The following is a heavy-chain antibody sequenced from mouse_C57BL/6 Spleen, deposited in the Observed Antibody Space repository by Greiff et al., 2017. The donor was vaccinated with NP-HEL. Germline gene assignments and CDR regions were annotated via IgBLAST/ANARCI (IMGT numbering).Heavy chain of an antibody. CDR1: GFTFSDYG. J-gene: IGHJ4*01. V-gene: IGHV5-17*01. Sequence: EVKLVESGGGLVKPGGSLKLSCAASGFTFSDYGMHWVRQAPEKGLEWVAYISSGSSPIYYADTVKGRFTISRANAKNTLFLQMTSLRSEDTAMYYCARGVGRGAMDYWGQGTSVTVSS. CDR3: ARGVGRGAMDY. D-gene: IGHD4-1*01. CDR2: ISSGSSPI.